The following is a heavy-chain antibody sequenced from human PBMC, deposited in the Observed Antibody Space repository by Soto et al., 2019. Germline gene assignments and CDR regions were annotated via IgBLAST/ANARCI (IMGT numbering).Heavy chain of an antibody. V-gene: IGHV3-7*01. CDR1: GFTFSSYW. Sequence: GGSLRLSCAASGFTFSSYWMTWVRQAPRKGLEWVANIKQDGSQTNYVDSVEGRFTISRDNAKNSLYLQMNGLRAEDTAVYHCARGSFASSGYRQYFDNWGQGIQVTVSS. CDR3: ARGSFASSGYRQYFDN. J-gene: IGHJ4*02. CDR2: IKQDGSQT. D-gene: IGHD3-22*01.